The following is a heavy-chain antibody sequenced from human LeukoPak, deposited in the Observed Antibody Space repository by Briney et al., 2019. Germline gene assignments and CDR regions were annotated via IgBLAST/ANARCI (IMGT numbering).Heavy chain of an antibody. V-gene: IGHV3-49*03. CDR1: GFSVGDYG. CDR3: ARGETLPGAKYYFAY. Sequence: GGSLRLSCIASGFSVGDYGMTWLRQAPGKGLEWVGFVRSKALGGTTGYAASVRGRFTISRDDSKSIAYLQMDSLKPEDTAVYYCARGETLPGAKYYFAYWGQGTLVTVSS. CDR2: VRSKALGGTT. D-gene: IGHD2-2*01. J-gene: IGHJ4*02.